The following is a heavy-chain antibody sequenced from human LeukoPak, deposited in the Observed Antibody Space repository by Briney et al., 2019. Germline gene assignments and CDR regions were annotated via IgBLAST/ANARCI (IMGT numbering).Heavy chain of an antibody. D-gene: IGHD2-2*01. J-gene: IGHJ4*02. Sequence: GGSLRLSCTASGFTFSDYYMSWIRQAPGKGLEWVSYISSSSSYTKYADSVKGRFTISRDNAKNSLFLQMNSLRDEDTAVYYCARRYCSSTTCPNFDYWGQGTLVTVSS. CDR2: ISSSSSYT. V-gene: IGHV3-11*06. CDR1: GFTFSDYY. CDR3: ARRYCSSTTCPNFDY.